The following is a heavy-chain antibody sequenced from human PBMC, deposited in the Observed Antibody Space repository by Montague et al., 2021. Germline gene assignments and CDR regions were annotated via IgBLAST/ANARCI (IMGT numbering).Heavy chain of an antibody. V-gene: IGHV4-34*01. Sequence: SETLSLTCGVSGGSLSGYYWTWIRQSPEKGLEWIGDVSHIGSTNYNPSLKSRVTMSVDKSKNQFSLNLRSVTAADTAVYYCASDRGPFDYWGQGTVVTVS. CDR3: ASDRGPFDY. CDR2: VSHIGST. CDR1: GGSLSGYY. J-gene: IGHJ4*02. D-gene: IGHD3-10*01.